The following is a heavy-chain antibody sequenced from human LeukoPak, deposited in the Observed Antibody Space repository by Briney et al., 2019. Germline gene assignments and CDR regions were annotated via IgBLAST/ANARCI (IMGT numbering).Heavy chain of an antibody. CDR3: ARDKYSGYTTAGSRFDS. J-gene: IGHJ5*01. D-gene: IGHD6-13*01. Sequence: GGSLRLSCAVSGFTFSTYWMSWVRQAPGKGLEWVANIKEDGSEKYYVDSVKGRFTVSRDNAKNSLYLQMSSLRVEDAAVYYCARDKYSGYTTAGSRFDSWGQGTLVTVSS. CDR1: GFTFSTYW. V-gene: IGHV3-7*01. CDR2: IKEDGSEK.